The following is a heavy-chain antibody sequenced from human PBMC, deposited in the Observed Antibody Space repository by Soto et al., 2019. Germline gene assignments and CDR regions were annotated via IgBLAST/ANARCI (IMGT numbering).Heavy chain of an antibody. CDR2: ISGSGGST. J-gene: IGHJ4*02. V-gene: IGHV3-23*01. CDR1: GFTFSSYA. D-gene: IGHD6-19*01. Sequence: EVQLLESGGGLVQPGGSLRLSCAASGFTFSSYAMSWVRQAPGKGLEGVSAISGSGGSTYYADSVKGRFTISRDNSKHTLYLQMNSLRAEDTAVYYCAAVVRDSSYWYADYGGQGTLVTVSS. CDR3: AAVVRDSSYWYADY.